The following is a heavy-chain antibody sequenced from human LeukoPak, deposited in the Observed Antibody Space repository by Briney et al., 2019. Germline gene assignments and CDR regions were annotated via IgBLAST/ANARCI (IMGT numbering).Heavy chain of an antibody. Sequence: GGSLKISCEGSGYSFINYWIGWVRRMPGKGLEGMGIIYPGDYKNRYSPSFQGLVTISVDKSISTAYLQWSSLKASYTAMYYCASPPRYCGNDCSCDHGGQGTLVTVPS. CDR3: ASPPRYCGNDCSCDH. CDR2: IYPGDYKN. D-gene: IGHD2-21*02. CDR1: GYSFINYW. V-gene: IGHV5-51*01. J-gene: IGHJ4*02.